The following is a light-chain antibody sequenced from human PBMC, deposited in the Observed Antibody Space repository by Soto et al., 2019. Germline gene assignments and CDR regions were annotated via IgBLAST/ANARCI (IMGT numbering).Light chain of an antibody. CDR1: SSNIGNFY. CDR2: KNN. CDR3: AAWDDSLSGPGV. Sequence: QSVLTQPPSASGTPGQRVTISCSGSSSNIGNFYVYWYQQLPGTAPKLLIYKNNQRPLGVTDRCSGSKSGTSASLAISGLLSEDESEYYCAAWDDSLSGPGVFGGGTQLTVL. V-gene: IGLV1-47*01. J-gene: IGLJ7*01.